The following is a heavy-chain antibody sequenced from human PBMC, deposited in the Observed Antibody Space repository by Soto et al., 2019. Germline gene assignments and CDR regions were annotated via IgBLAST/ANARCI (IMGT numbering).Heavy chain of an antibody. J-gene: IGHJ4*02. CDR1: GGTFSSYA. CDR2: IIPIFGTA. Sequence: QVQLVQSGAEVKKPGSSVKVSCKASGGTFSSYAISWVRQAPGQGLEWMGGIIPIFGTANYAQKFQGRVTITADESMRAAYMELSSLRSEDTAVYYCARYYYDSSGYLGPFDYWGQGTLVTVSS. D-gene: IGHD3-22*01. CDR3: ARYYYDSSGYLGPFDY. V-gene: IGHV1-69*01.